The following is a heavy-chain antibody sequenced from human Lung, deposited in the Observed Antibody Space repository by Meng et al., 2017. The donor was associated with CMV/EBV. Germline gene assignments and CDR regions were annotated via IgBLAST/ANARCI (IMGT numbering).Heavy chain of an antibody. CDR3: ARAYCSSTSCPEGY. CDR1: GGSLNGYY. D-gene: IGHD2-2*01. J-gene: IGHJ4*02. CDR2: INYSGTT. V-gene: IGHV4-34*01. Sequence: SGTLSLTCAVYGGSLNGYYWSWIRQPPGKGLEWFAEINYSGTTNYRPSLKSRVAISLHSFKNQFSLNLNSVTAPNTAVYYCARAYCSSTSCPEGYWGQGSLVTVSS.